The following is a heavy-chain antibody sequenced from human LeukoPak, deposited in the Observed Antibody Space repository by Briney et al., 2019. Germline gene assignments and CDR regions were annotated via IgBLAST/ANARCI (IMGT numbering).Heavy chain of an antibody. CDR3: ARAVLDILTGYEHFDY. V-gene: IGHV3-7*01. Sequence: GGSLRLSCAASGFTFSSYWMSWVRQAPGKGLEWVANIKQDGSEKYYVDSVKGRFTISRDNSKNSLYLQMNSLRAEDTAVYYCARAVLDILTGYEHFDYWGQGTPVTVSS. CDR2: IKQDGSEK. D-gene: IGHD3-9*01. CDR1: GFTFSSYW. J-gene: IGHJ4*02.